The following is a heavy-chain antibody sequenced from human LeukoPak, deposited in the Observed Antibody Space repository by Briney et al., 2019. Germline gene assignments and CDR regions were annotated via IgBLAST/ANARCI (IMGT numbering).Heavy chain of an antibody. D-gene: IGHD3-10*01. CDR2: ISSSGSTI. Sequence: PGGSLRLSCAASGFTFISYEMNWVRQAPGKGLEWVSYISSSGSTIYYADSVKGRFTISRDNAKNSLYLQMNSLRAEDTAVYYCARDEGSPLWFGEFVNWFDPWGQGTLVTVSS. CDR1: GFTFISYE. CDR3: ARDEGSPLWFGEFVNWFDP. V-gene: IGHV3-48*03. J-gene: IGHJ5*02.